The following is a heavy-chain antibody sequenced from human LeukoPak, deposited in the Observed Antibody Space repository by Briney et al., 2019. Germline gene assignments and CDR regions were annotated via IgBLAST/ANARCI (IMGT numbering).Heavy chain of an antibody. Sequence: GSLRLSCAASGFTFDDYGMSWVRQAPGKGLEWVSSISSSSSYIYYADSVKGRLTISRDNAKNSLYLQMNSLRAEDTAVYYCARVFFSSRAFDIWGQGTMVTVSS. D-gene: IGHD2/OR15-2a*01. J-gene: IGHJ3*02. V-gene: IGHV3-21*01. CDR1: GFTFDDYG. CDR2: ISSSSSYI. CDR3: ARVFFSSRAFDI.